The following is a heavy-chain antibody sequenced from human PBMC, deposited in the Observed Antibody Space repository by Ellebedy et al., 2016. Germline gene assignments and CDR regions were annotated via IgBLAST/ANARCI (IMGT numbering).Heavy chain of an antibody. V-gene: IGHV3-21*01. CDR3: ARTPATVFVFRLDF. Sequence: GGSLRLSCATSGFTFNTYTMNWVRQSPGKGLEWVSSISSESDQIYYADSVKGRFTVSRDYAKKIVYLQMNSLRDDDTGVYYCARTPATVFVFRLDFWGQGTQVTVS. CDR2: ISSESDQI. D-gene: IGHD1-1*01. J-gene: IGHJ4*02. CDR1: GFTFNTYT.